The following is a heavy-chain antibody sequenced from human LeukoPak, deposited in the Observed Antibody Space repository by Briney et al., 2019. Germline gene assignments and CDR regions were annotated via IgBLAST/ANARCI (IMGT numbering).Heavy chain of an antibody. CDR2: ISSSGSTI. CDR3: ARDTQQWLVRGWFDP. Sequence: GGSLRLSCAASGFTVSSNYMSWVRQAPGKGLEWVSYISSSGSTIYYADSVKGRFTISRDNAKNSLYLQMNSLRAEDTAVYYCARDTQQWLVRGWFDPWGQGTLVTVSS. J-gene: IGHJ5*02. D-gene: IGHD6-19*01. V-gene: IGHV3-11*01. CDR1: GFTVSSNY.